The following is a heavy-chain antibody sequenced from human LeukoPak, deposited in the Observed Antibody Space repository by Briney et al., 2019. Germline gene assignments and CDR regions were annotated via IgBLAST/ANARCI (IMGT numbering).Heavy chain of an antibody. Sequence: ASVKVSCKASGCTFTSYYMHWVRQAPGQGLEWMGIINPSGGSTSYAQKFQGRVTMTRDMSTSTVYMELSRLRSDDTAVYYCARVFLRTERFDPWGQGTLVTVSS. J-gene: IGHJ5*02. CDR1: GCTFTSYY. CDR3: ARVFLRTERFDP. D-gene: IGHD2/OR15-2a*01. V-gene: IGHV1-46*01. CDR2: INPSGGST.